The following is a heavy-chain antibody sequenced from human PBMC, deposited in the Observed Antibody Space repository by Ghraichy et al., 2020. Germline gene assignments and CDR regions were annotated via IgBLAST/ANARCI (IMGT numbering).Heavy chain of an antibody. CDR2: IYPGDSDT. Sequence: GESLNISCEASGYRFTGYWIGWVRQMSGKGLEWMGIIYPGDSDTRYSPSFQGQVTISADRSISTAYLQWSSLKASDTAMYYCARLNEVFYSYYIDVWGKGTTVTVSS. J-gene: IGHJ6*03. V-gene: IGHV5-51*01. CDR3: ARLNEVFYSYYIDV. CDR1: GYRFTGYW.